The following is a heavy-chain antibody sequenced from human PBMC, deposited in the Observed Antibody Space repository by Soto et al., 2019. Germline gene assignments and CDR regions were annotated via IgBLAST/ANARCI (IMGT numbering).Heavy chain of an antibody. Sequence: QVQLQQWGAGLLKPSETLSLTCAVYGGSFSGYYWSWIRQPPGKGLEWNGEINHSGSTNYNPSLKSRVTMSVETSKNQFCLKLSSVTAADTAVYYCARAPTYYYGSGSYLGTYYYDYMDVWGKGTTVTVSS. CDR3: ARAPTYYYGSGSYLGTYYYDYMDV. CDR1: GGSFSGYY. V-gene: IGHV4-34*01. J-gene: IGHJ6*03. CDR2: INHSGST. D-gene: IGHD3-10*01.